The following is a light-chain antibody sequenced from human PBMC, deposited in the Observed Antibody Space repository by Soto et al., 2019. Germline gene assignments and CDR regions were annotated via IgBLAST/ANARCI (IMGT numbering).Light chain of an antibody. CDR3: QHYNNWPPWT. V-gene: IGKV3D-15*01. CDR2: GAS. CDR1: QSVPSD. Sequence: EIVLTQSPGTLSLSPGERATLSCRASQSVPSDWLAWYRHKPGQAPRLLIYGASSRATGVPDRVSGSGSGTEFTLTISSLQSEDFAVYYCQHYNNWPPWTFGQGTKVEIK. J-gene: IGKJ1*01.